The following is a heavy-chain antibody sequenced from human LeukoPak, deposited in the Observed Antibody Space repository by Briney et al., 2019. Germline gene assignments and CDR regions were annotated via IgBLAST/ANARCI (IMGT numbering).Heavy chain of an antibody. V-gene: IGHV3-43*01. CDR3: AKPSRSGYCSGTSCPLGY. CDR2: ISWDGNSR. J-gene: IGHJ4*02. Sequence: PGGSLRLSCAASGFTFSSYEMNWVRQAPGKGLEWVSLISWDGNSRYYADSVKGRFTISRDNKKNSLYLQMSGLRTEDTALYYCAKPSRSGYCSGTSCPLGYWGQGTLVTVSS. CDR1: GFTFSSYE. D-gene: IGHD2-15*01.